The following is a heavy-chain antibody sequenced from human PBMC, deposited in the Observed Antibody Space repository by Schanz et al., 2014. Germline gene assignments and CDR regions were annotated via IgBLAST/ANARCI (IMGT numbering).Heavy chain of an antibody. D-gene: IGHD4-17*01. J-gene: IGHJ6*02. Sequence: EVQLVESGGGLVQPGGSLRLSCAASGFSFSTHAMSWVRQAPGQGLEWVSGISWNSGSIGYADSVKGRFTISRDDAKNSLYLQMNSLRAEDTAVYYCAKDRGGDYEVSYYYGMDVWGQGTTVTVSS. CDR1: GFSFSTHA. V-gene: IGHV3-9*01. CDR3: AKDRGGDYEVSYYYGMDV. CDR2: ISWNSGSI.